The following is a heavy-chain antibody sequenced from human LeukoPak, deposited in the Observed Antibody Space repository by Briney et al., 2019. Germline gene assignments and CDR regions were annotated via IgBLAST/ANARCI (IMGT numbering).Heavy chain of an antibody. CDR2: INPSSGGT. D-gene: IGHD2-15*01. CDR1: GYTFTGYY. J-gene: IGHJ4*02. CDR3: ARKLGYCSGGSCYLCDY. V-gene: IGHV1-2*02. Sequence: ASVKVSCKASGYTFTGYYMHWVRQAPGQGLEWMGWINPSSGGTNYAQKFQGRVTMTRDTSISTAYMELSRLRSDDTAVHYCARKLGYCSGGSCYLCDYWGQGTLVTVSS.